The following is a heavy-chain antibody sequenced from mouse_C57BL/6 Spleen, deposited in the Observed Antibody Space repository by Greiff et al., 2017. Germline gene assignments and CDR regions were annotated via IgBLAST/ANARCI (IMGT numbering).Heavy chain of an antibody. V-gene: IGHV5-4*01. CDR3: ARDFYSNYWFAY. CDR2: ISDGGSYT. J-gene: IGHJ3*01. CDR1: GFTFSSYA. Sequence: VQLKESGGGLVKPGGSLKLSCAASGFTFSSYAMSWVRQTPEKRLEWVATISDGGSYTYYPDNVKGRFTISRDNAKNNLYLQMSHLKSEDTAMYYCARDFYSNYWFAYWGQGTLVTVSA. D-gene: IGHD2-5*01.